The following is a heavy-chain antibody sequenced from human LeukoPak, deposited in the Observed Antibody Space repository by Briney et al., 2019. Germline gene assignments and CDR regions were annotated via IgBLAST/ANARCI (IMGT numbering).Heavy chain of an antibody. J-gene: IGHJ4*02. CDR3: ARGTSIYGY. CDR1: GFTFSTYW. CDR2: IKQDIREK. Sequence: PGGTLRVSCAASGFTFSTYWMSWVRQAPGKGLEGVANIKQDIREKYYIASLKGRFTISRDNDKNSLYLQMNSLRAEDTAVYYCARGTSIYGYWGQGTLVTVSS. V-gene: IGHV3-7*01. D-gene: IGHD1/OR15-1a*01.